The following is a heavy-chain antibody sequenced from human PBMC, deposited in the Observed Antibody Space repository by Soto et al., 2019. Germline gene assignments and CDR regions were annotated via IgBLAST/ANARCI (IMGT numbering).Heavy chain of an antibody. CDR1: GGSITSTSYY. Sequence: QLQLQESGPGLVKPSETLSLTCTVSGGSITSTSYYWGWIRQPAGKGLEWIGSIYYSGSTYYNPSLKTRVTISVDTSKNQFSLKLSAVTAADTAVYYCIVQLLAAADSWGQGTLVTVSS. CDR3: IVQLLAAADS. V-gene: IGHV4-39*01. CDR2: IYYSGST. J-gene: IGHJ4*02. D-gene: IGHD6-25*01.